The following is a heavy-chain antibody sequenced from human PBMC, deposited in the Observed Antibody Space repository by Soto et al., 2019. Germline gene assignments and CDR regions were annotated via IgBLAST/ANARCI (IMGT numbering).Heavy chain of an antibody. CDR3: AREADILNWFDP. CDR1: GFTFSSYS. CDR2: ISSSSSTI. J-gene: IGHJ5*02. V-gene: IGHV3-48*01. Sequence: EVQLVESGGGLVQPGGSLRLSCAASGFTFSSYSMNWVRQAPGKGLEWVSYISSSSSTIYYADSVKGRFTISRDNAKNSLYLQMTRPRAADTAVYYCAREADILNWFDPWGQGTLVTVSS. D-gene: IGHD3-9*01.